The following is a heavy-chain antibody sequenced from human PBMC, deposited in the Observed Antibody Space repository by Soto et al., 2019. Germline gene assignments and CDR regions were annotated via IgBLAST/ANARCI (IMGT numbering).Heavy chain of an antibody. V-gene: IGHV1-2*04. D-gene: IGHD2-8*01. CDR3: ARDRVDLMDYYGMDV. CDR1: GYTFTGYY. CDR2: INPNSGGT. Sequence: GASVKVSCKASGYTFTGYYMHWVRQAPGQGLEWMGWINPNSGGTNYAQKFQGWVTMTRDTSSSTAYMELSRLRSDDTAVYYCARDRVDLMDYYGMDVWGQGTTVHRLL. J-gene: IGHJ6*02.